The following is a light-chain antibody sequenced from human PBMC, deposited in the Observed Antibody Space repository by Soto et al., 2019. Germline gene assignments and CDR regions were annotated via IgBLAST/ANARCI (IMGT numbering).Light chain of an antibody. CDR3: QQYNSYSRT. CDR2: DAS. V-gene: IGKV1-5*01. Sequence: DIQMTPSPSTLSASVGDRVTITCRASQSISNWLAWYQQKPGTSPKLLIFDASTLESGVPSRFSGSGSGTEFTLTISSLQAEDFATYYCQQYNSYSRTFGQGTKVDIK. CDR1: QSISNW. J-gene: IGKJ1*01.